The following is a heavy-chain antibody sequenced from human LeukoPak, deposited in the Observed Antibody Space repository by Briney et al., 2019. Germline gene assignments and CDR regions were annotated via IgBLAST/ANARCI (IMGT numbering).Heavy chain of an antibody. J-gene: IGHJ4*02. CDR3: ARDRRGGDPGAHVDY. V-gene: IGHV3-7*01. CDR2: IKQAGSEK. Sequence: GGSLRLSCVASRFTLSSTWMSWVRQAPGKGLEWVANIKQAGSEKYYVDSVKGPSTLSRDNAKNSLYLQMNSQRAEDTAVYYCARDRRGGDPGAHVDYWGQGTLVTVSS. CDR1: RFTLSSTW. D-gene: IGHD2-21*01.